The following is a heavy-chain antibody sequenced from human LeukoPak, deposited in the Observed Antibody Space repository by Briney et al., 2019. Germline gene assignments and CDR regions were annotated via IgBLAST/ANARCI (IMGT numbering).Heavy chain of an antibody. Sequence: PGGSLRLSCAASGFTSSVYAMHWVRQPPGKGLEWVAFLRFDGSSEKYADSVKGRFTISIDKSKNTLYLQMNSLRAEDTAVYHCAKQHAATGGYFDYWGQGTLVTVSS. CDR2: LRFDGSSE. D-gene: IGHD6-25*01. CDR1: GFTSSVYA. J-gene: IGHJ4*02. CDR3: AKQHAATGGYFDY. V-gene: IGHV3-30*02.